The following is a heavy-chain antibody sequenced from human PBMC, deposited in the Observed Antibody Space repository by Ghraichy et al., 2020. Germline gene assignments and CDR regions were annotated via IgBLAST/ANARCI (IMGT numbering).Heavy chain of an antibody. CDR1: GFTFSSYA. CDR3: ARDHVAAAIHGA. CDR2: ISSSYGST. V-gene: IGHV3-23*01. J-gene: IGHJ5*02. D-gene: IGHD6-13*01. Sequence: GSLRLSCAASGFTFSSYAMSWVRQAPGKGLEWVSTISSSYGSTYYADSVKGRFTISRDNSKNTLYLQMNSLRAEDTAVYYCARDHVAAAIHGAWGQGTLVTVSS.